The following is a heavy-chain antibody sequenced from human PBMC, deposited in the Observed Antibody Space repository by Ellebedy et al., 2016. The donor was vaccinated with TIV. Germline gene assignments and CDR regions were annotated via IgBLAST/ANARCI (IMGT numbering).Heavy chain of an antibody. V-gene: IGHV3-53*01. J-gene: IGHJ4*02. D-gene: IGHD2-15*01. Sequence: GESLKISCAASGFTVNNNYMRWFRQAPGKGLEWVSLIYSGGDRYYADSVKGRFTIPSDNSNNTVYLQMNSLRVEDTAVYYCARDRHCVGGRCYSVWGQGTLVTVSS. CDR2: IYSGGDR. CDR3: ARDRHCVGGRCYSV. CDR1: GFTVNNNY.